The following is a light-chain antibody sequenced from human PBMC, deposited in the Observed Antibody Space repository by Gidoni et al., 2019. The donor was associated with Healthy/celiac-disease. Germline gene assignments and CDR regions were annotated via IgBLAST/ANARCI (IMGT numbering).Light chain of an antibody. V-gene: IGKV3-11*01. Sequence: EIVLTQSPATLSLSPGERAPLSCRASQSVSSYLAWYKQKPGQAPRLLIYDASTRATGIPARFSGSGSGTDFTLTISSLEPEDFAVYYCQQRSNWRITFGQGTRLEIK. CDR1: QSVSSY. CDR2: DAS. CDR3: QQRSNWRIT. J-gene: IGKJ5*01.